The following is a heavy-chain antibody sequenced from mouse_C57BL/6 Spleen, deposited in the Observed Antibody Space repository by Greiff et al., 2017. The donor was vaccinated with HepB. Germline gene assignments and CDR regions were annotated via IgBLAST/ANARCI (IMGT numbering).Heavy chain of an antibody. Sequence: QVQLQQPGAELVMPGASVKLSCKASGYTFTSYWMHWVKQRPGQGLEWIGEIDPSDSYTNYNQKFKGKSTLTVDKSSSTAYMQLSSLTSEDSAVYYCARGVLLRMDYWGQGTSVTVSS. J-gene: IGHJ4*01. CDR3: ARGVLLRMDY. D-gene: IGHD1-1*01. CDR2: IDPSDSYT. V-gene: IGHV1-69*01. CDR1: GYTFTSYW.